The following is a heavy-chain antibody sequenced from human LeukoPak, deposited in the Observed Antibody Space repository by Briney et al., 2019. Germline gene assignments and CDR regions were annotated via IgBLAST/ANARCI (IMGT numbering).Heavy chain of an antibody. CDR3: AREEPVGRWDY. D-gene: IGHD4-23*01. Sequence: AVKVSCKASGGTFSSYTISWVRQAPGQGLEWMGRIIPILGIANYAQKFQGRVTITADKSTSTAYMELSSLRSEDTAVYYCAREEPVGRWDYWGQGTLVTVSS. J-gene: IGHJ4*02. V-gene: IGHV1-69*04. CDR2: IIPILGIA. CDR1: GGTFSSYT.